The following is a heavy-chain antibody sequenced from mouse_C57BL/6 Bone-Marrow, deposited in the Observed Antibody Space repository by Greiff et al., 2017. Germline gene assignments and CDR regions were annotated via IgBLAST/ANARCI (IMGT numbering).Heavy chain of an antibody. V-gene: IGHV1-53*01. CDR1: GYTFTSYW. D-gene: IGHD2-3*01. J-gene: IGHJ4*01. Sequence: QVQLQQSGTELVKPGASVKLSCKASGYTFTSYWMHWVKQRPGQGLEWLGNINPSNGGTNYNEKFKSKATLTVDKSSSTAYMQLSSLTSEDSAVYYCARGWLPHARDYWGQGTSVTVSS. CDR2: INPSNGGT. CDR3: ARGWLPHARDY.